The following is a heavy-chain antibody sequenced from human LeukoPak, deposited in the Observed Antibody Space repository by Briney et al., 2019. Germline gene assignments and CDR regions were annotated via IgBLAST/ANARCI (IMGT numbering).Heavy chain of an antibody. D-gene: IGHD4-17*01. CDR3: ARTQTMTTVTAYDY. CDR2: ISSGATI. Sequence: PGGSLRLSCAASGFTFSSYAMNWVRQAPGKGLDWVSYISSGATIYYADSVKGRFTISRDNAKNSLYLQMNSLKAEDTAVYYCARTQTMTTVTAYDYWGQGTLVTVSS. CDR1: GFTFSSYA. V-gene: IGHV3-48*04. J-gene: IGHJ4*02.